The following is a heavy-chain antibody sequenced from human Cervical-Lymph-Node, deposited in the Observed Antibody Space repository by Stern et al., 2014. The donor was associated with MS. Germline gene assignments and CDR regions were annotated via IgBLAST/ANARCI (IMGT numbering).Heavy chain of an antibody. CDR3: TKAWDS. J-gene: IGHJ5*01. V-gene: IGHV1-8*01. CDR1: GYNFISDD. CDR2: MNPDRGDT. Sequence: VQLVQSGAEVRKPGASVRVSCKTSGYNFISDDINWVRQATGKGLVWMGWMNPDRGDTGYAQKFQGRLTITGETYINTAYMELTSLSSEDSAVYYCTKAWDSLVQGTLVTVSS.